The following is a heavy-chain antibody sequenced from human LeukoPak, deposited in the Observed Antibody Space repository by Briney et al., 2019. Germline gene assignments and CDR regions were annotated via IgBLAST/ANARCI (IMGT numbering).Heavy chain of an antibody. CDR1: GFTFSSYS. V-gene: IGHV3-48*01. D-gene: IGHD3-10*01. Sequence: GGSLRLSCAASGFTFSSYSMNWVRQAPGEGLEWVSYISSGSSTIYYADSVKGRFTISRDNAKNSLYLQMNSLRAEDTAVYYCARSETYGSGSYGDPFDYWGQGTLVTVSS. CDR2: ISSGSSTI. CDR3: ARSETYGSGSYGDPFDY. J-gene: IGHJ4*02.